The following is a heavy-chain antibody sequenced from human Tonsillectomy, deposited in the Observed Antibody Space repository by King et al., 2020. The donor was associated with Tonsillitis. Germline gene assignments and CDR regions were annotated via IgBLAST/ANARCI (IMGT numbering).Heavy chain of an antibody. CDR3: ARLPWYADSSANLFDY. CDR2: INSGSSTI. Sequence: VQLVESGGGLVQPGGSLRLSCAASGFTFSSYGMNWVRQAPGKGLEWVSYINSGSSTIYYADSVKGRFTISRDNAKNSLYLQMNSLRAEDTAVYYCARLPWYADSSANLFDYWGPGTLFSVSS. J-gene: IGHJ4*02. D-gene: IGHD3-22*01. CDR1: GFTFSSYG. V-gene: IGHV3-48*04.